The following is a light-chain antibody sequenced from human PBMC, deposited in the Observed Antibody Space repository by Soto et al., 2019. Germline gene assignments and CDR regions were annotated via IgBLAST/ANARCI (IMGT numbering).Light chain of an antibody. CDR2: AAS. J-gene: IGKJ1*01. Sequence: DIQMTQSPSSLSASVGDRVTITCRASQSISSYLNWYQQKPGKAPKLLIYAASSLQSGVPSRFSGSGSGTDFTRTISRLQPEDFATYYWQQSYSTPWTFGQGTKVEIK. CDR1: QSISSY. V-gene: IGKV1-39*01. CDR3: QQSYSTPWT.